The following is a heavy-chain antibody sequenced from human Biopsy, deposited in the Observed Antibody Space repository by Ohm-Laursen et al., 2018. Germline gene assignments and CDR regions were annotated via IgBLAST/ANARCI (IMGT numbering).Heavy chain of an antibody. D-gene: IGHD4-23*01. CDR3: ARGSNEYGGLYFPH. Sequence: VTLSLTCIVSGGSFTGHYWTWIRQPPGKGLEWIGHISHTGYTSYKSSLKSRVTISLDTSRKHFSLRLTSLAAADTAVYYCARGSNEYGGLYFPHWGQGTLVTVSS. CDR1: GGSFTGHY. CDR2: ISHTGYT. J-gene: IGHJ1*01. V-gene: IGHV4-59*11.